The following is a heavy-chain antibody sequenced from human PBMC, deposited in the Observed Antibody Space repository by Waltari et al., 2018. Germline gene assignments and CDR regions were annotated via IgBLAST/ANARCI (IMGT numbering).Heavy chain of an antibody. CDR3: AREAGIAVAEVGY. V-gene: IGHV4-38-2*01. CDR2: IYHSGST. Sequence: QVQLQESGPGLVKPSETLSLTCAVSGYSISSGYYWGWIRQPPGKGLEWIGSIYHSGSTYYNPSLKSRVTISVDTSKNQFSLKLSSVTAADTAVYYCAREAGIAVAEVGYWGQGTLVTVSS. D-gene: IGHD6-19*01. CDR1: GYSISSGYY. J-gene: IGHJ4*02.